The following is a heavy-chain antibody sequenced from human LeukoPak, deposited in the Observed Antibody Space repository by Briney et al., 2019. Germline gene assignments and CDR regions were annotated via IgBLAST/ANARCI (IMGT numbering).Heavy chain of an antibody. CDR2: IIPILGIA. CDR1: GYTFTSYD. CDR3: ARDKSRVVPAAINWFDP. V-gene: IGHV1-69*04. D-gene: IGHD2-2*01. Sequence: SVKVSCKAPGYTFTSYDINWVRQATGQGLEWMGRIIPILGIANYAQKFQGRVTITADKSTSTAYMELSSLRSEDTAVYYCARDKSRVVPAAINWFDPWGQGTLVTVSS. J-gene: IGHJ5*02.